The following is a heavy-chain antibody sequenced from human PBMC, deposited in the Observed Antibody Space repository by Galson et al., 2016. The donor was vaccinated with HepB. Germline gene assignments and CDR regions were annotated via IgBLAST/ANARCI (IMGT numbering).Heavy chain of an antibody. D-gene: IGHD4-23*01. Sequence: SVKVSCKASGYTFISYGISWVRQATGQGLEWLGWMSPNSGNTGYAQTFQGRVTLTRDTSISTAYMELRSLRSDDTAVYYCARDYGGNSGWFDPWGQGTLVTVSS. J-gene: IGHJ5*02. V-gene: IGHV1-8*01. CDR2: MSPNSGNT. CDR3: ARDYGGNSGWFDP. CDR1: GYTFISYG.